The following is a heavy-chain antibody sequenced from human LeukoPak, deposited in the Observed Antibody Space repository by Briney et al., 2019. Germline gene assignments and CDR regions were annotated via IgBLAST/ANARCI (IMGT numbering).Heavy chain of an antibody. V-gene: IGHV3-74*01. CDR2: INPDGSTT. J-gene: IGHJ4*02. Sequence: GGSLRLSCAASGFTFSRYWIHWVRQAPGKGLEWVSRINPDGSTTTYADSVKGRFTISRDNAKNTVYLQMNSLRAEDTAVYYCVRDRGFGADDYWGQGTLVTVSS. D-gene: IGHD3-10*01. CDR3: VRDRGFGADDY. CDR1: GFTFSRYW.